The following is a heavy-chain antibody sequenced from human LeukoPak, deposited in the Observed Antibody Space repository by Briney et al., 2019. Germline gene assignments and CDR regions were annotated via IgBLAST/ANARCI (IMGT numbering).Heavy chain of an antibody. J-gene: IGHJ4*02. D-gene: IGHD5-18*01. V-gene: IGHV1-18*01. CDR2: ISAYNGNT. Sequence: ASVKVSCKASGYTFTSYGISWVRQAPGQGLEWMGWISAYNGNTNYAQKLQARVTMTTDTSTSTAYMELRSLRSDDTAVYYCARVGVGIQLWLRGGFDYWGQGTLVTVSS. CDR3: ARVGVGIQLWLRGGFDY. CDR1: GYTFTSYG.